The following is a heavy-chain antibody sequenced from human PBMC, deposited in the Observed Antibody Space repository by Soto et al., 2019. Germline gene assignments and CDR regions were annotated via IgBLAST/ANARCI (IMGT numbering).Heavy chain of an antibody. J-gene: IGHJ4*02. D-gene: IGHD6-19*01. V-gene: IGHV3-72*01. CDR1: GFTFSDHY. Sequence: PGGSLRLSCAASGFTFSDHYMDWVRQAPGKGLEWVGRTRNKANSYTTEYAASVKGRFTISRDDSKNSLYLQMNSLKTEDTAVYYCARVASSGWYNQDYFDYWGQGTLVTVSS. CDR2: TRNKANSYTT. CDR3: ARVASSGWYNQDYFDY.